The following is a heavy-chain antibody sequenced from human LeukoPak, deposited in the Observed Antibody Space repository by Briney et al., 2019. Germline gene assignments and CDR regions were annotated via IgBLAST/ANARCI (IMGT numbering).Heavy chain of an antibody. V-gene: IGHV1-18*01. D-gene: IGHD3-3*01. CDR1: GYTFTSYG. CDR3: ARVFGPPSWYDFWSGYKPTDAFDI. J-gene: IGHJ3*02. CDR2: ISAYNGNT. Sequence: ASVKVSCKASGYTFTSYGISWVRQAPGQGLEWMGWISAYNGNTNYAQKFQGRVTMTRNTSISTAYMELSSLRSEDTAVYYCARVFGPPSWYDFWSGYKPTDAFDIWGQGTMVTVSS.